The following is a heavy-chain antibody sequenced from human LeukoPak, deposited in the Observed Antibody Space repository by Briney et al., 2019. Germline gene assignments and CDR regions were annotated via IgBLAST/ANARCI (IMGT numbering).Heavy chain of an antibody. J-gene: IGHJ4*02. V-gene: IGHV4-34*01. Sequence: SETLSLTCAVYGGSFSGYYWSWIRQPPGKGLEWIGEINHSGSTNYNPSLKSRVTISVDTSKNQFSLELSSVTAADTAVYYCARKGSYGLGYWGQGTLVTVSS. CDR1: GGSFSGYY. CDR2: INHSGST. D-gene: IGHD5-18*01. CDR3: ARKGSYGLGY.